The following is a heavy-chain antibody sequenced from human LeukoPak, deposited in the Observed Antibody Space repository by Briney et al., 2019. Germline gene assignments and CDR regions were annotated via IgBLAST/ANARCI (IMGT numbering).Heavy chain of an antibody. CDR2: IYHTGST. D-gene: IGHD6-19*01. CDR1: GDSIRTYY. Sequence: SETLSLTCSVSGDSIRTYYYSWLRQSPGKGLEWIGNIYHTGSTNYNPSLKRRVTISIDTSRSQFSLKMSSVTAADTAVYYCVGSWSPILFDYWGQGALVTVSS. J-gene: IGHJ4*02. V-gene: IGHV4-59*08. CDR3: VGSWSPILFDY.